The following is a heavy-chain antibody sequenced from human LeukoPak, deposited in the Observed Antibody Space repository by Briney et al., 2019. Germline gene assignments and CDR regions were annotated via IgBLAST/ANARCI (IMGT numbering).Heavy chain of an antibody. Sequence: SETLSLTCAVYGGSFSGYYWSWIRQPPGKGLEWIGEINHSGSTNYNPSLKSRVTISADTSKNQFSLKLSSVTAADTAVYYCARDHYYDSSGPHDWGQGTLVTVSS. CDR2: INHSGST. CDR3: ARDHYYDSSGPHD. D-gene: IGHD3-22*01. J-gene: IGHJ4*02. CDR1: GGSFSGYY. V-gene: IGHV4-34*01.